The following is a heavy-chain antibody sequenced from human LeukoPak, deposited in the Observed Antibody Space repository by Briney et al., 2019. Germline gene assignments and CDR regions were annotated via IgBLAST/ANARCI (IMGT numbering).Heavy chain of an antibody. CDR2: IYTSGST. V-gene: IGHV4-61*02. Sequence: PSQTLSLTCTVSGGSISSGSYYWNWIRLPAGKGLEWIGRIYTSGSTNYNPSLKSRVTISVDTSKNQFSLKLSSVTAADTAVYYCARHSGYYYARDAFDIWGQGTLVTVSS. CDR3: ARHSGYYYARDAFDI. CDR1: GGSISSGSYY. D-gene: IGHD3-22*01. J-gene: IGHJ3*02.